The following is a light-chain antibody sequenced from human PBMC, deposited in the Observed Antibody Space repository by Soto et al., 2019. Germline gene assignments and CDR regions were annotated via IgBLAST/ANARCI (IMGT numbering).Light chain of an antibody. CDR3: QHYNEWPPWT. V-gene: IGKV3-15*01. J-gene: IGKJ1*01. CDR1: QSVSSN. Sequence: EIVMTQSPATLSVSPGERATLSCRASQSVSSNLAWYQQKPGQAPRLLIYGASTRATGIPARFSGSGSGTEFTLTFSSLQSEDFAVYYCQHYNEWPPWTFGQGTKVDIK. CDR2: GAS.